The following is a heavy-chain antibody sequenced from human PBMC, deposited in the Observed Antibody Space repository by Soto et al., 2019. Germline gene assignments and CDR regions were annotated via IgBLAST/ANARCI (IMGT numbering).Heavy chain of an antibody. Sequence: ASVKVSCKASGGTFSSYTISWVRQAPGQGLEWMGRIIPILGIANYAQKFQGRVTITADKSTSTAYMELSSLRSEDTAVYYCARDDRTFDYGDYEGDAFDIWGQGTMVTVSS. CDR3: ARDDRTFDYGDYEGDAFDI. CDR2: IIPILGIA. CDR1: GGTFSSYT. V-gene: IGHV1-69*04. J-gene: IGHJ3*02. D-gene: IGHD4-17*01.